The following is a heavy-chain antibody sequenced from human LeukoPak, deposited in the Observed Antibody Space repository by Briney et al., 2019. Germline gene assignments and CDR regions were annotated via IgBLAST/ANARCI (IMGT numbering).Heavy chain of an antibody. CDR1: GFTFSSYG. D-gene: IGHD3-10*01. V-gene: IGHV3-30*18. CDR2: ISYDGSNK. J-gene: IGHJ4*02. Sequence: PGGSLRLSCAASGFTFSSYGMHWVRQAPGKGLEWVAVISYDGSNKYYADSVKGRFTISRDNSKNTLYLQMNSLRAEDTAVYYCAKDLANPASMVRGQDNDYWGQGTLVTVSS. CDR3: AKDLANPASMVRGQDNDY.